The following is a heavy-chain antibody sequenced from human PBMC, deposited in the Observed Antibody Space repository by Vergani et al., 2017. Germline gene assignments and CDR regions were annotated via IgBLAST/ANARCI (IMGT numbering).Heavy chain of an antibody. V-gene: IGHV4-34*01. CDR1: GGSFSGYY. D-gene: IGHD4-17*01. J-gene: IGHJ4*02. CDR3: ASGGGYGDLPDY. Sequence: QVQLQQWGAGLLKPSETLSLTCAVYGGSFSGYYWSWIRQPPGKGLEWIGEINHRGSTNYNPSLKSRVTISVDTSKNQFSLKLSSVTAADTAVYYCASGGGYGDLPDYWGQGTLVTVSS. CDR2: INHRGST.